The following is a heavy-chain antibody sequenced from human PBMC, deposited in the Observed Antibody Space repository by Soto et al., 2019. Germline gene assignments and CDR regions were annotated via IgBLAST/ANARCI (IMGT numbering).Heavy chain of an antibody. Sequence: WETLTLTCAVYGGSFSGYYWSWIRQPPGKGLEWIGEINHSGSTNYNPSLKTRVTISLDTSRNQFSLKLSSVTAADTAVYYCATTRQQMVRWGDGVGWLDPWGKGTLVT. V-gene: IGHV4-34*01. J-gene: IGHJ5*02. D-gene: IGHD6-13*01. CDR1: GGSFSGYY. CDR2: INHSGST. CDR3: ATTRQQMVRWGDGVGWLDP.